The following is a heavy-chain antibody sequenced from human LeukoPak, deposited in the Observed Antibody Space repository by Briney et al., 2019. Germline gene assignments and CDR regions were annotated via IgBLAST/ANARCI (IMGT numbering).Heavy chain of an antibody. CDR3: VRAYCGGDCYSDWWFDP. CDR2: SSAYNGNT. V-gene: IGHV1-69*13. J-gene: IGHJ5*02. Sequence: SVKVSCKASGGTFSSYAISWVRQAPGQGLEWMGWSSAYNGNTNYAQKFQGRVTITADESTSTAYMELSSLRSEDTAVYYCVRAYCGGDCYSDWWFDPWGQGTLVTVSS. CDR1: GGTFSSYA. D-gene: IGHD2-21*02.